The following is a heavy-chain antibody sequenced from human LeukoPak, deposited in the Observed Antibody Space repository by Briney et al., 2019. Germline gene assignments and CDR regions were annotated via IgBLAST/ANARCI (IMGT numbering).Heavy chain of an antibody. CDR1: GFTFGNYN. CDR3: ARVSTAASLAIDY. D-gene: IGHD6-13*01. CDR2: ISSSSRYI. J-gene: IGHJ4*02. Sequence: GGSLRLSCAASGFTFGNYNMNWVRQAPGKGLEWVSVISSSSRYIYYADSVKGRFTISRDNAKNSLYLQMNSLRAEDTAVYYCARVSTAASLAIDYWGQGTLVTFST. V-gene: IGHV3-21*06.